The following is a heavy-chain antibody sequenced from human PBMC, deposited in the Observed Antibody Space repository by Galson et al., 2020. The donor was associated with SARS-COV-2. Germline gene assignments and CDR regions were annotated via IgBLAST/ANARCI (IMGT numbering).Heavy chain of an antibody. Sequence: ASVKVSCKVSGYTLTELSMHWVRQAPGKGLEWMGGFDPEDGETIYAQKFQGRVTMTEDTSTDTAYMELSSLRSEDTAMYYCATGVPAAIQDWCDPWGQGTLVSVSS. J-gene: IGHJ5*02. CDR3: ATGVPAAIQDWCDP. CDR2: FDPEDGET. V-gene: IGHV1-24*01. D-gene: IGHD2-2*01. CDR1: GYTLTELS.